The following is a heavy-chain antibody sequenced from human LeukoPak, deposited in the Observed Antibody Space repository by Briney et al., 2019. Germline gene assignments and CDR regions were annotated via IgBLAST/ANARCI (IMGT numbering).Heavy chain of an antibody. V-gene: IGHV1-18*01. Sequence: VASVKVSCKASGCTFTSYGISWVRQAPRQGLEWMGWICAYNGNTNYEHKLQGRATMTTDTSTSTASMELRSLRCDDTGVYYCARAVSSSWLLPFWGQGTLVSVSS. J-gene: IGHJ4*02. CDR1: GCTFTSYG. CDR2: ICAYNGNT. CDR3: ARAVSSSWLLPF. D-gene: IGHD6-13*01.